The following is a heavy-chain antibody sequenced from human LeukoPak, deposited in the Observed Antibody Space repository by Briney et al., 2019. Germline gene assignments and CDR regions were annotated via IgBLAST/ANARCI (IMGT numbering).Heavy chain of an antibody. J-gene: IGHJ5*02. CDR2: INPNSGGT. Sequence: ASVKVSCKASGYTFTGYYMHWVRQAPGQGLEWMGWINPNSGGTNYAQKFQGRVTMTRDTSISTAYMELSRLRSDDTAVYYCARQRLRYFDWLLGGFDPWGQGTLVTVPS. V-gene: IGHV1-2*02. CDR3: ARQRLRYFDWLLGGFDP. CDR1: GYTFTGYY. D-gene: IGHD3-9*01.